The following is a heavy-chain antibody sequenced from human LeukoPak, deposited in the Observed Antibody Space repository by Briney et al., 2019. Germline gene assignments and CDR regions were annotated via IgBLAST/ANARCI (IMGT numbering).Heavy chain of an antibody. CDR1: GGSISSYY. CDR3: ASASGVAVIGPGNDAFEI. J-gene: IGHJ3*02. V-gene: IGHV4-59*08. Sequence: SETLSLTCTVSGGSISSYYWSRIRQPPGKGLEWIGYIYHSGTANNNPSLKSRVTISVDTSKNQFSLKLYSVTAADTAMYYCASASGVAVIGPGNDAFEIWGPGTMVTVSS. D-gene: IGHD6-19*01. CDR2: IYHSGTA.